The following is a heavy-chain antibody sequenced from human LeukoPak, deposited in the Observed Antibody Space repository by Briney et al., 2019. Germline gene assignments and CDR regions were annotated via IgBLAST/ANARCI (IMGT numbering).Heavy chain of an antibody. Sequence: ASVKVSCKVSGYTLTELSMHWVRQAPGKGLEWMGGFDPEDGETIYAQKFQGRVTMTEDTSTDTAYMELSSLRSEDTAVYYCATYSDHYDSSGYYKVWGQGTLVTVSS. CDR2: FDPEDGET. D-gene: IGHD3-22*01. CDR1: GYTLTELS. CDR3: ATYSDHYDSSGYYKV. J-gene: IGHJ4*02. V-gene: IGHV1-24*01.